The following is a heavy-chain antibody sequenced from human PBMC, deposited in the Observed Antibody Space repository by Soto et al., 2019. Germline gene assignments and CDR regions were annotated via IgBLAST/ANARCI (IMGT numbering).Heavy chain of an antibody. D-gene: IGHD1-26*01. V-gene: IGHV3-23*01. J-gene: IGHJ5*02. Sequence: GGSLRLSCAASGFIFENFGMSWVRQAPGKGVGWISSISGSGFKKYYADPVKGRFTLSRDNSKSTVHLELNNLSAEDTAVYHCAKNQGVELVPLATVDWFDPWGQGSVVTVSS. CDR1: GFIFENFG. CDR2: ISGSGFKK. CDR3: AKNQGVELVPLATVDWFDP.